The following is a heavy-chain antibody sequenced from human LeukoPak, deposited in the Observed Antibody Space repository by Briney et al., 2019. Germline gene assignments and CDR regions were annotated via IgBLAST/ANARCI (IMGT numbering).Heavy chain of an antibody. J-gene: IGHJ4*02. V-gene: IGHV4-4*07. Sequence: PSETLSLTCTVSGGSISSYYWSWIRQPAGKGLEWIGRIYTSGSTYYNPSLKSRVTISVDTSKNQFSLKLSSVTAADTAVYYCATVPLKIWSGSDYWGQGTLVTVSS. CDR1: GGSISSYY. CDR3: ATVPLKIWSGSDY. D-gene: IGHD6-25*01. CDR2: IYTSGST.